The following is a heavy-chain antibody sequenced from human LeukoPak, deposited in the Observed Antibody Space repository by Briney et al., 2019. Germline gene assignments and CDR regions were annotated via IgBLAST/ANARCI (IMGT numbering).Heavy chain of an antibody. J-gene: IGHJ3*02. CDR2: TRYDGSNK. CDR1: AFTFSSYG. Sequence: GGSLRLSCAAFAFTFSSYGMHWVRQAPGKGLEWVSFTRYDGSNKYYVDSVKGRFTISRDNSKNTLYLQMNSLRAEDTAVFYCARALGSSDAFDIWGQGTMVTVSS. V-gene: IGHV3-30*02. CDR3: ARALGSSDAFDI. D-gene: IGHD7-27*01.